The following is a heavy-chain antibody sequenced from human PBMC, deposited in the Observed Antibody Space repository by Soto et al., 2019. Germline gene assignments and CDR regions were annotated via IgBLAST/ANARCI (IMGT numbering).Heavy chain of an antibody. V-gene: IGHV3-7*01. D-gene: IGHD6-13*01. CDR3: ARSVAASGDY. CDR1: GFTFSSHW. CDR2: IKHDGSEK. Sequence: EVQLVESGGGLVQPGGSLRLSCAVSGFTFSSHWMSWVRQAPGEGLEWVANIKHDGSEKYYVDSVKGRFTISRDNAKNSLYLKMNSLRAEDTAVYYCARSVAASGDYWGQGTLVTVSS. J-gene: IGHJ4*02.